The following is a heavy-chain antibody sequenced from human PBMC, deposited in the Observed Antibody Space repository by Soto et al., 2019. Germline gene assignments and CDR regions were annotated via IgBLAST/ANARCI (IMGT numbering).Heavy chain of an antibody. D-gene: IGHD3-9*01. J-gene: IGHJ5*02. CDR1: GFTFSEYY. Sequence: QGHLVESGGALVKPGGSLRLSCAASGFTFSEYYMSWIRQAPGEGLDWISYISASGNTIYYVDSVKGRFTISRDNAKNSLYLEMNSLRAEDTAAYYCASGLTPFAAWGQGTLVTVSS. V-gene: IGHV3-11*01. CDR2: ISASGNTI. CDR3: ASGLTPFAA.